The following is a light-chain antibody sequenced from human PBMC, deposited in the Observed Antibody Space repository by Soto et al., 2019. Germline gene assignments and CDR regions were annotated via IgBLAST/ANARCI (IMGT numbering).Light chain of an antibody. CDR1: QTVTSRY. Sequence: EIVLRQSPGTLALPPGEVATFSCRGSQTVTSRYLAWYQQKPGQAPRLLIYGASSRATGIPDRFSGSGSGTDFTLTVSSLQPEDFAVYYCQQCIYWPPNFGQGTRREIK. CDR2: GAS. CDR3: QQCIYWPPN. J-gene: IGKJ5*01. V-gene: IGKV3D-20*02.